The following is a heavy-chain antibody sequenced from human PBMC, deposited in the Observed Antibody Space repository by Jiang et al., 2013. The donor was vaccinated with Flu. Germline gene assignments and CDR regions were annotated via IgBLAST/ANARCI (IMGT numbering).Heavy chain of an antibody. CDR3: ARERTDYGGNSDFDAFDI. CDR2: TYYRSKWYN. CDR1: GDSVSSNSAA. D-gene: IGHD4-23*01. J-gene: IGHJ3*02. Sequence: QTLSLTCAISGDSVSSNSAAWNWIRQSPSRGLEWLGRTYYRSKWYNDYAVSVKSRITINPDTSKNQFSLQLNSVTPEDTAVYYCARERTDYGGNSDFDAFDIWGQGTMVTVSS. V-gene: IGHV6-1*01.